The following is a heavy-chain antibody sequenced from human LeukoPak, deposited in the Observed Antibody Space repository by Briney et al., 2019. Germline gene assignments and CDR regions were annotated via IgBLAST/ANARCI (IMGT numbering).Heavy chain of an antibody. CDR1: GFTFSGYI. V-gene: IGHV3-48*01. J-gene: IGHJ4*02. CDR3: ARDQWLDY. Sequence: GGSLRLSCAASGFTFSGYIMNWVRQAPGKGLEWVSFIGTSGNTIYYADSVKGRFTVSRDNAKNSLYLQMNSLRAEDTAVYYCARDQWLDYWGRGSLVTVSS. CDR2: IGTSGNTI. D-gene: IGHD6-19*01.